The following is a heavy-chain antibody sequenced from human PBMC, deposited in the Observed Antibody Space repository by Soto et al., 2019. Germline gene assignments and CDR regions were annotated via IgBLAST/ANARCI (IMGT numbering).Heavy chain of an antibody. V-gene: IGHV3-23*01. CDR3: AKDYVSPPDAFDI. D-gene: IGHD3-10*02. Sequence: EVQLLESGGGLVQPGGSLRLSCAASGFTFSSYAMSWVRQAPGKGLEWVSAISGSGGRTYYADSVKGRFTISRDNSKNTLYLQMNSRRAEDTAVYYCAKDYVSPPDAFDIWGQGTMVTVSS. J-gene: IGHJ3*02. CDR1: GFTFSSYA. CDR2: ISGSGGRT.